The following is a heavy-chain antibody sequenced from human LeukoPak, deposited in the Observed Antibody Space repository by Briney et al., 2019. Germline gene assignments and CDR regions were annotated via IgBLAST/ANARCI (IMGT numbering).Heavy chain of an antibody. J-gene: IGHJ4*02. CDR3: AREGIAAAIDY. D-gene: IGHD6-13*01. CDR2: IYYSGST. V-gene: IGHV4-59*01. Sequence: SETLSLTCTVSGGSISSYYWSWIRQPPGKGLEWIGYIYYSGSTNYNPSLKSRVTISVDTSKNQFSLKLSSVTAADTAVYYCAREGIAAAIDYWGQGTLVTVSS. CDR1: GGSISSYY.